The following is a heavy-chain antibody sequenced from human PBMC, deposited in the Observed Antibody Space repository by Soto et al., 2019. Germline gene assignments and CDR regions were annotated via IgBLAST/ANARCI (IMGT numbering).Heavy chain of an antibody. V-gene: IGHV3-48*03. CDR1: GFTLSSYE. CDR2: ISGSGRTI. D-gene: IGHD3-3*01. CDR3: ATSATYEPIYY. J-gene: IGHJ4*02. Sequence: PGGSLRLSCAASGFTLSSYEMNWVRQAPGKGLEWVSYISGSGRTIYYADSVKGRFTISRDNAKNSLYLQMNRLRAEDTAVYYCATSATYEPIYYWGQGTLVTVSS.